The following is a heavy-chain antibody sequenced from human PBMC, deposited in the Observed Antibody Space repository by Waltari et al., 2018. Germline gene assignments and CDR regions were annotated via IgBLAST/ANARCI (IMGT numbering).Heavy chain of an antibody. D-gene: IGHD3-22*01. CDR1: GFTFSSYA. V-gene: IGHV3-64*01. CDR2: ISSNGGST. J-gene: IGHJ2*01. Sequence: EVQLVESGGGLVQPGGSLRLSCVASGFTFSSYAMHWVRQAPGKGLEYVSAISSNGGSTYYANSVKGRFTISRDNSKNTLYLQMGSRRAEDMAVYYCARVKDYYDSSGYYFYWYFDLWGRGTLVTVSS. CDR3: ARVKDYYDSSGYYFYWYFDL.